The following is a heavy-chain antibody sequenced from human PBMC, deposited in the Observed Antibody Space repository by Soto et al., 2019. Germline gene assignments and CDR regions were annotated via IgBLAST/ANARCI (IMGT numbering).Heavy chain of an antibody. J-gene: IGHJ5*02. Sequence: VGSVRLSCAASGFTFSDYYMSWIRQAPGKGLEWVSYISSSSSYTNYADSVKGRFTISRDNAKNSLYLQMNSLRAEDTAVYYCARYITGTTFRFDPWGQGTLVTVSS. CDR1: GFTFSDYY. V-gene: IGHV3-11*06. D-gene: IGHD1-7*01. CDR3: ARYITGTTFRFDP. CDR2: ISSSSSYT.